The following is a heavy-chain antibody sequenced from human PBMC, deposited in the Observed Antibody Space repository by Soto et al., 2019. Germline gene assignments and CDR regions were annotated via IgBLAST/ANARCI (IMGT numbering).Heavy chain of an antibody. D-gene: IGHD3-3*01. CDR1: GGTFSNYA. Sequence: QVQLVQSGAEVKKPGSSVKVSCKASGGTFSNYAISWVRQAPGQGLEWMGGIIPIFGTTNYAQKFQGRVTITADESTSTAYMELSSLRSEDTAVYYCARDAIFGVVIRGIDYYYGMDVWGQGTTVNVSS. CDR3: ARDAIFGVVIRGIDYYYGMDV. J-gene: IGHJ6*02. CDR2: IIPIFGTT. V-gene: IGHV1-69*01.